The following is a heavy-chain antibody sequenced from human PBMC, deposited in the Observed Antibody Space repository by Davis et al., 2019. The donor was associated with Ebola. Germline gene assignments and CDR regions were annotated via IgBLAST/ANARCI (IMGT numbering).Heavy chain of an antibody. CDR3: AKALILKIRDDYDGMDV. Sequence: PSGSLSLTCAASGFTSSPYGMHCVRQAPGHGLEWVAVISYDGSNKYYADSVKGRFTISRDNSKNTLYLQMNSLRAEDTAGYYCAKALILKIRDDYDGMDVWGQGTTVTVS. CDR1: GFTSSPYG. V-gene: IGHV3-30*18. CDR2: ISYDGSNK. J-gene: IGHJ6*02.